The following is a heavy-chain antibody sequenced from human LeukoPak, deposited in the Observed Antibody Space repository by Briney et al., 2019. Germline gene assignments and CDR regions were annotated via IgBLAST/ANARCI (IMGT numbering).Heavy chain of an antibody. CDR2: IKQDGSEK. CDR1: GFTFSSYG. CDR3: ARDSYYYDSSGLFDY. Sequence: PGRSLRLSCAASGFTFSSYGMHWVRQAPGKGLEWVANIKQDGSEKYYVDSVKGRFTISRDNAKNSLYLQMNSRRAEDTAVYYCARDSYYYDSSGLFDYWGQGTLVTVSS. V-gene: IGHV3-7*01. J-gene: IGHJ4*02. D-gene: IGHD3-22*01.